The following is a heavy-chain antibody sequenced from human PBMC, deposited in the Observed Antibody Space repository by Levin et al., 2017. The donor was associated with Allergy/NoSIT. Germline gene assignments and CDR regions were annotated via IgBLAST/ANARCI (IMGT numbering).Heavy chain of an antibody. J-gene: IGHJ4*02. Sequence: PGASVKVSCKASGGTFSSYAISWVRQAPGQGLEWMGRIIPILGIANYAQKFQGRVTITADKSTSTAYMELSSLRSEDTAVYYCARDPYQTGYSSSWYASRPLLFGYWGQGTLVTVSS. D-gene: IGHD6-13*01. CDR3: ARDPYQTGYSSSWYASRPLLFGY. CDR1: GGTFSSYA. CDR2: IIPILGIA. V-gene: IGHV1-69*04.